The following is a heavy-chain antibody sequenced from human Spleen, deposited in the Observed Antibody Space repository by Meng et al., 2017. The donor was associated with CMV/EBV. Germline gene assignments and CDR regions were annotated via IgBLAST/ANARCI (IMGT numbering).Heavy chain of an antibody. D-gene: IGHD6-19*01. CDR3: AKDIASGYPAGSWFDP. J-gene: IGHJ5*02. Sequence: SLKISCAASGFTFDDYAMHWVRQAPGKGLEWVSGISWNSGSIGYADSVKGRFTISRDNAKNSLYLQMNSLRAEDTALYYCAKDIASGYPAGSWFDPWGQGTLVTVSS. CDR1: GFTFDDYA. CDR2: ISWNSGSI. V-gene: IGHV3-9*01.